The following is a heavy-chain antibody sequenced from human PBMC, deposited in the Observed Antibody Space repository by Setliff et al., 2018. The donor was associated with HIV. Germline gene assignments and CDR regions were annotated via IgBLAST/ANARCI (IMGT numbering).Heavy chain of an antibody. D-gene: IGHD2-2*01. V-gene: IGHV3-7*03. CDR2: IKQDGSEK. CDR1: GFTFSDYW. CDR3: ARGRRVSSNYYYYYYMDV. Sequence: GGSLRLSCAASGFTFSDYWMNWVRQAPGKGLEWVANIKQDGSEKYCVDSVKGRFTISRDNAKNSLYLQMNSLGAEYTAVYYCARGRRVSSNYYYYYYMDVWGKVTTVTVSS. J-gene: IGHJ6*03.